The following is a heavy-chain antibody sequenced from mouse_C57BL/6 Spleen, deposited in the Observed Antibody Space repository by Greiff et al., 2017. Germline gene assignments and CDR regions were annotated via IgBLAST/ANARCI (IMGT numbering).Heavy chain of an antibody. D-gene: IGHD4-1*01. CDR1: GFTFSDYG. CDR2: ISRGSSTI. V-gene: IGHV5-17*01. CDR3: ARTGTWD. Sequence: DVMLVESGGGLVKPGGSLKLSCAASGFTFSDYGMHWVRQAPEKGLEWVAYISRGSSTIYYADTVKGRITISRDNAKNTLFLQMTGLGSEDTAMYYCARTGTWDWGQGTTLTVSS. J-gene: IGHJ2*01.